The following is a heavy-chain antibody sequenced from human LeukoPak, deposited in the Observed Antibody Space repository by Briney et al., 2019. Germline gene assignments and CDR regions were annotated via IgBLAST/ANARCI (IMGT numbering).Heavy chain of an antibody. D-gene: IGHD3-3*01. J-gene: IGHJ4*02. CDR3: AREGYYDFWSGYHTGRFDY. Sequence: GSLRLSCAASGFTFSSYSMTWVRQAPGKGLEWIGEINHSGSTNYNPSLKSRVTISVDTSKNQFSLKLSSVTAADTAVYYCAREGYYDFWSGYHTGRFDYWGQGTLVTVSS. V-gene: IGHV4-34*01. CDR1: GFTFSSYS. CDR2: INHSGST.